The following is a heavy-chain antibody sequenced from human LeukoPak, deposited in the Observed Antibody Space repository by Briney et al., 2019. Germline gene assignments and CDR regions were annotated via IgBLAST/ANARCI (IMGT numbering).Heavy chain of an antibody. D-gene: IGHD6-13*01. Sequence: PSETLSLTCTVSGGSINSNYWSWIRQPPGKGLEWIGYIYYSGSTNYNPSLRSRVTISVDTSKNQFSLKLSSVTAADTAVYFCARLVPGGQHLMPFDYWGQGTLVTVSS. CDR3: ARLVPGGQHLMPFDY. J-gene: IGHJ4*02. V-gene: IGHV4-59*08. CDR1: GGSINSNY. CDR2: IYYSGST.